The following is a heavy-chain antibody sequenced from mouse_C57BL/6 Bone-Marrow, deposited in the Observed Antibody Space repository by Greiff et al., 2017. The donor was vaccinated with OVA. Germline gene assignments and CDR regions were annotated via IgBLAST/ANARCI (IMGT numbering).Heavy chain of an antibody. CDR1: GFSFTSYG. D-gene: IGHD1-1*01. Sequence: QVQLKQSGPGLVAPSQSLSITCTVSGFSFTSYGVHWVRQPPGKGLEWLVVIWSDGSTTYNSALKSILSISKDNSKSQVFLKMNSLQTDDTAMYYCARDYGSSPWYFDVWGTGTTVTVSS. CDR3: ARDYGSSPWYFDV. CDR2: IWSDGST. V-gene: IGHV2-6*03. J-gene: IGHJ1*03.